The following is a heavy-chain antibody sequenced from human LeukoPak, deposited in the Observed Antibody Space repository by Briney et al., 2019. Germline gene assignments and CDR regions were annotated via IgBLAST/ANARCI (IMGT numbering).Heavy chain of an antibody. CDR2: IYYSGST. Sequence: SETLSLTCTVSGGSISSSSYYWGWLRQPPGKGLEWIGRIYYSGSTYYNPSLKSRITISVDTSKNHFSLKVSSVTAGHTAVYYCARHESGGFDIWGQGTMVTVSS. D-gene: IGHD3-10*01. CDR1: GGSISSSSYY. V-gene: IGHV4-39*01. CDR3: ARHESGGFDI. J-gene: IGHJ3*02.